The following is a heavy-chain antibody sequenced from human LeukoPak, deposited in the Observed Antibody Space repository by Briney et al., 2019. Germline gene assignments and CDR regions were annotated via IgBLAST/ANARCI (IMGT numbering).Heavy chain of an antibody. CDR3: SRRPPIYGDYLYYFDS. CDR1: GYNFINYW. CDR2: INPADSDT. Sequence: GESLKISCQASGYNFINYWIGWVRQMPGKGLEWMGVINPADSDTRYSPSFQGQVTISADKSINTAYLQWNTLGASDTAVYFCSRRPPIYGDYLYYFDSWGQGTLVTVSS. J-gene: IGHJ4*02. D-gene: IGHD4-17*01. V-gene: IGHV5-51*01.